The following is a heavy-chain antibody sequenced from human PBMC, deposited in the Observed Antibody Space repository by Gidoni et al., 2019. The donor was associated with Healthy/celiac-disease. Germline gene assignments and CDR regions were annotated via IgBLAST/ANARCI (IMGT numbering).Heavy chain of an antibody. V-gene: IGHV3-7*01. J-gene: IGHJ6*02. Sequence: EVQLVESGGGLVQPGGSLRLSCAASGFTFSSYWMSWVRTAPGKGLEWVANIKQDGSEKYYVDYVKGRFTISRDNAKNSLYLQMNSLRAEDTAVYYCAREGLSYDYVWGSYRLYYYYGMDVWGQGTTVTVSS. D-gene: IGHD3-16*02. CDR2: IKQDGSEK. CDR1: GFTFSSYW. CDR3: AREGLSYDYVWGSYRLYYYYGMDV.